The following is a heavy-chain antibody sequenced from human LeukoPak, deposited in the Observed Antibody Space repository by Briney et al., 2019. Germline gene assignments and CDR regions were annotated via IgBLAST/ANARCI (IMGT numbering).Heavy chain of an antibody. Sequence: GASVKVSCKASGYTFTDYYMHWVRQAPGQGLEWMGWINPNSGGTKYAQKFQGRVTMSRDTSISTVYMELSRPRSDDTAVYYCARGHTVMPVSFDYWGQGTLVTVSS. J-gene: IGHJ4*02. D-gene: IGHD5-18*01. CDR2: INPNSGGT. CDR3: ARGHTVMPVSFDY. CDR1: GYTFTDYY. V-gene: IGHV1-2*02.